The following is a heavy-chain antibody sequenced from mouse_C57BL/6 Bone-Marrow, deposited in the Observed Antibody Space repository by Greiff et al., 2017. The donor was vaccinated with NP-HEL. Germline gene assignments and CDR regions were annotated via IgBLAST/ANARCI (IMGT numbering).Heavy chain of an antibody. CDR3: ARSEEIYDGLDY. Sequence: VQLQQSGPELVKPGASVKMSCKASGYTFTDYNMHWVKQSHGKSLEWIGYINPNNGGTSYNQKFKGKATLTVNKSSSTAYMELRSLTAEDSAVYYCARSEEIYDGLDYWGQGTTLTVSS. CDR1: GYTFTDYN. D-gene: IGHD2-3*01. CDR2: INPNNGGT. J-gene: IGHJ2*01. V-gene: IGHV1-22*01.